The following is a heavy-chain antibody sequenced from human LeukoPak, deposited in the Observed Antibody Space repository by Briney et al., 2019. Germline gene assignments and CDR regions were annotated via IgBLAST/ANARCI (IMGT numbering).Heavy chain of an antibody. CDR1: GGSISSYY. Sequence: SETLSLTCTVSGGSISSYYWSWIRQPPGKGLEWIGYIYYSGSTNYNPSLKSRVTISVDTSKNQFSLKLSSVTAADTAVYYCARDLPIPWVTTDVVFDYWGQGTLVTVSS. J-gene: IGHJ4*02. V-gene: IGHV4-59*12. CDR2: IYYSGST. CDR3: ARDLPIPWVTTDVVFDY. D-gene: IGHD4-17*01.